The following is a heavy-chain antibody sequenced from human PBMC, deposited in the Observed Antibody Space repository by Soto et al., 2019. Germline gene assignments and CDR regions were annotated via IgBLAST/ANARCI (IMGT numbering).Heavy chain of an antibody. CDR1: GFIFSRYW. CDR3: VRGGRGSYHSDF. J-gene: IGHJ5*01. Sequence: PRGSLRHSCAASGFIFSRYWMLWVRQVPGQGLAWVSRINIDGTITTYADSVKGRFTTSRDDAQNTVYLQMSRVRVEVTAIYYCVRGGRGSYHSDFWGQGT. D-gene: IGHD1-26*01. V-gene: IGHV3-74*01. CDR2: INIDGTIT.